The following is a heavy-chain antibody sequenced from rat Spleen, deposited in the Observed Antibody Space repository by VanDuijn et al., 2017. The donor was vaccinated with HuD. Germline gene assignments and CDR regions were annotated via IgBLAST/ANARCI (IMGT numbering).Heavy chain of an antibody. D-gene: IGHD1-1*01. CDR2: IWAAGST. V-gene: IGHV2-72*01. J-gene: IGHJ2*01. CDR1: GFSLGSNG. Sequence: QVQLKESGPGLVQPSQTLSLTCTVSGFSLGSNGVGWIRQPLGKGLLWMGTIWAAGSTNYNSAVQSRLSISRDTSKSQVFLKMNSLQPEDTGTYYCARQTQLQWPYYFDYWGQGVMVTVSS. CDR3: ARQTQLQWPYYFDY.